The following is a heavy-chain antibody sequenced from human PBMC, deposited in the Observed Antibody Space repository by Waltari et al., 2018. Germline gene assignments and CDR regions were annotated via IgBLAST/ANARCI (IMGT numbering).Heavy chain of an antibody. CDR1: GGSISSGSYY. J-gene: IGHJ4*02. Sequence: QVQLQESGPGLVKPSQTLSLTCTVSGGSISSGSYYWSWIRQPAGKGLEWIGRIYTSGSTNYNPALKSRVTISVDTSKNQFSLKLSSVTAADTAVYYCARTLGVLAPFGYWGQGTLVTVSS. D-gene: IGHD3-16*01. CDR2: IYTSGST. V-gene: IGHV4-61*02. CDR3: ARTLGVLAPFGY.